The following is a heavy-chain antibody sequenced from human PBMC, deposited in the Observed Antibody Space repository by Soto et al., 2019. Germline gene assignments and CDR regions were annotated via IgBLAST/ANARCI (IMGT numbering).Heavy chain of an antibody. CDR3: ARDLRPYYYDTGGYNAFDL. CDR2: ISAYNGNT. J-gene: IGHJ3*01. D-gene: IGHD3-22*01. Sequence: ASVKVSCKASGYSFTNYGLNWVRQAPGQGLEWMGWISAYNGNTNYGQNVHGRVTMTTETSTSTAYMELRSLRSDDTAVYYCARDLRPYYYDTGGYNAFDLWGQGTMVTVSS. CDR1: GYSFTNYG. V-gene: IGHV1-18*04.